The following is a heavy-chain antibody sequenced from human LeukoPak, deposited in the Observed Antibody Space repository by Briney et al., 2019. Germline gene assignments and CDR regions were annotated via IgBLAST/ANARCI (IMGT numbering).Heavy chain of an antibody. J-gene: IGHJ3*02. V-gene: IGHV4-39*07. CDR2: IYYSGST. Sequence: SETLSLTCTVSGGSISSSSYYWGWIRQPPGKGLEWIGSIYYSGSTYYNPSLKSRVTISVDTSKNQFSLKLSSVTAADTAVYYCARASYSGSYLDAFDIWGQGTMVTVSS. CDR1: GGSISSSSYY. CDR3: ARASYSGSYLDAFDI. D-gene: IGHD1-26*01.